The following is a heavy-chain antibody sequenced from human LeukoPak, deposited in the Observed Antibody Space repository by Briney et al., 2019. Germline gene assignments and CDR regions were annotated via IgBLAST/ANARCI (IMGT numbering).Heavy chain of an antibody. J-gene: IGHJ4*02. CDR3: ARDPKLPNTN. D-gene: IGHD1-1*01. CDR1: GGSISSSSYY. V-gene: IGHV4-39*02. Sequence: SQTLSLTCTVSGGSISSSSYYWGWIRQPPGKGLEWIGSIYYSGSTYYNPSLKSRVTISVDTSKNQFSLKLSSVTAADTAVYYCARDPKLPNTNWGQGTLVTVSS. CDR2: IYYSGST.